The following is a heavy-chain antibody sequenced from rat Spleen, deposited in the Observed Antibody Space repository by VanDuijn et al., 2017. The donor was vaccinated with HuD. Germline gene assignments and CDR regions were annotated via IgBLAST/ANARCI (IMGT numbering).Heavy chain of an antibody. Sequence: QVQLKESGPGLVQPSQTLSLTCTVSGFSLTSYHVHWVRQPPGKGLEWMGVMWRDGDTSSNPALKSRLSISRDTSKSQFFLKMGSLQSDDTAIYYCVTERLGVEGWGQGVMVTVSS. CDR1: GFSLTSYH. CDR2: MWRDGDT. J-gene: IGHJ2*01. V-gene: IGHV2-32*01. CDR3: VTERLGVEG. D-gene: IGHD4-3*01.